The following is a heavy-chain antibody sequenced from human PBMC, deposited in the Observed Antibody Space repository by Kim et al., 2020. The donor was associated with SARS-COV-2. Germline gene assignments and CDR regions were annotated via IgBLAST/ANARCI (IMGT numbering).Heavy chain of an antibody. CDR3: ARDGGSGYYMHWFDP. J-gene: IGHJ5*02. V-gene: IGHV4-31*03. CDR1: GGSISSGGYY. Sequence: SETLSLTCTVSGGSISSGGYYWSWIRQHPGKGLEWIGYIYYSGSTYYNPSLKSRVTISVDTSKNQFSLKLSSVTAADTAVYYCARDGGSGYYMHWFDPWGQGTLVTVSS. D-gene: IGHD3-22*01. CDR2: IYYSGST.